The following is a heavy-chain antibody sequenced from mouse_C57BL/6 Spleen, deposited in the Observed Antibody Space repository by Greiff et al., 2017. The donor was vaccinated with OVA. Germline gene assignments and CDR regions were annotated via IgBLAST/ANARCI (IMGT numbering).Heavy chain of an antibody. CDR3: ARYTTVPDY. V-gene: IGHV1-50*01. J-gene: IGHJ2*01. D-gene: IGHD1-1*01. CDR2: IDPSDSYT. CDR1: GYTFTSYW. Sequence: QVQLQQSGAELVKPGASVKLSCKASGYTFTSYWMQWVKQRPGQGLEWIGEIDPSDSYTNYNQKFKGKATLTVDTSSSTAYMQLSSLTSEDSAVYYCARYTTVPDYWGQGTTLTVSS.